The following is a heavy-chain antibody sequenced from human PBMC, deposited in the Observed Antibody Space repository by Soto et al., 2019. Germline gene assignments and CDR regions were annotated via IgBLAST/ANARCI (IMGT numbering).Heavy chain of an antibody. Sequence: GGSLRLSCAASGSTVSSKYMSWVRQAPGKGLEWVSLIQSGGPTYYADSVKGGFTISRDTSENTLHLQMDSLRAEDTAVYYCARDDALCDGGRCYGVPLAVWGKGTTVPVSS. CDR3: ARDDALCDGGRCYGVPLAV. D-gene: IGHD2-15*01. CDR2: IQSGGPT. J-gene: IGHJ6*04. CDR1: GSTVSSKY. V-gene: IGHV3-66*01.